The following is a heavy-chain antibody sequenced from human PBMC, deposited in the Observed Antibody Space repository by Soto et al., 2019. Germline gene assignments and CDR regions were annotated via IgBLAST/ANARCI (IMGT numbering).Heavy chain of an antibody. CDR1: GFTFSDYY. CDR2: ISSSSSYT. Sequence: QVQLVESGGGLVKPGGSLRLSCAASGFTFSDYYMSWIRQAPGKGLEWVSYISSSSSYTNYADSVKGRFTISRDNAKNSLYLQMNSLRAEDTAVYYCARDPMVDELGFDPWGQGTLVTVSS. D-gene: IGHD1-1*01. J-gene: IGHJ5*02. CDR3: ARDPMVDELGFDP. V-gene: IGHV3-11*05.